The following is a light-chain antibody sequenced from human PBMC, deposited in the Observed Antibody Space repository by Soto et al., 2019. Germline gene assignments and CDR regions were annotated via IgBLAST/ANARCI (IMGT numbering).Light chain of an antibody. Sequence: EIVLTQSPGTLSLSSGERATLSCRASQSVSSSYLAWYQQKPGQAPRLLVYATSSGATGIPARFSGSGSGTDFTLTISSLEPEDFAVYYCQQRSNWPTFGQGTRLEIK. CDR2: ATS. CDR3: QQRSNWPT. J-gene: IGKJ5*01. V-gene: IGKV3D-20*02. CDR1: QSVSSSY.